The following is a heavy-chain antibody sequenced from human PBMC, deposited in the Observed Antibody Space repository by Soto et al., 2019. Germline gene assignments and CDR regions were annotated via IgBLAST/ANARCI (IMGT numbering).Heavy chain of an antibody. CDR2: ISNSGNTI. CDR3: ARDIDNRDYYYGLDV. D-gene: IGHD1-20*01. J-gene: IGHJ6*02. V-gene: IGHV3-48*03. Sequence: PGGSLRLSCVASGFAFKNYEMNWVRQAPGKGLEWVSYISNSGNTIYVADSMRGRFTISRDNAENSLFLQMNSLRADDTAVYYCARDIDNRDYYYGLDVWGQGTTVTVSS. CDR1: GFAFKNYE.